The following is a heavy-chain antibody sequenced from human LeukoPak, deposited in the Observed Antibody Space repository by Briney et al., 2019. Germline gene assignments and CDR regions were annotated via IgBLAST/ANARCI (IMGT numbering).Heavy chain of an antibody. CDR2: IKSDGSDK. D-gene: IGHD3-22*01. CDR1: GFTFSSYW. J-gene: IGHJ4*02. V-gene: IGHV3-7*05. CDR3: ARNRGGGSGYSDY. Sequence: GGSLRLSCAASGFTFSSYWMDWVRQAPGKGLEWVAIIKSDGSDKYYVDSVKGRFTVSKDNAKNSLYLQMNSLRAEDTATYYCARNRGGGSGYSDYWGQGTLVTVSS.